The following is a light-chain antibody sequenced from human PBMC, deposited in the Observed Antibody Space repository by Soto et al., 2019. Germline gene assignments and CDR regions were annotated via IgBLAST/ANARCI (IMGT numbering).Light chain of an antibody. V-gene: IGLV2-14*01. CDR1: SSDVGGYNY. J-gene: IGLJ1*01. CDR2: EVS. Sequence: QSVLTQPASVSGSPGQSSTISCNGTSSDVGGYNYVSWYQQHPGKAPKLMIYEVSYRPSGVSNRFSGSKSGNTASLTISGLQAEDEADYFCSSYRSTSPYVFGTGTKV. CDR3: SSYRSTSPYV.